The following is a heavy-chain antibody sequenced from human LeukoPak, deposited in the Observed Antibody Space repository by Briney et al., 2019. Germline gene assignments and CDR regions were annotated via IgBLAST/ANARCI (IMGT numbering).Heavy chain of an antibody. CDR1: GFTFSSYA. CDR2: ISYDGSNK. Sequence: GGSLRLSSAASGFTFSSYAMHWVRQAPGKGLEWVAVISYDGSNKYYADSVKGRFTISRDNSKNTLYLQMNSLRAEDTAVYYCARDGRYYDFWSGYSYYFDYWGQGTLVTVSS. J-gene: IGHJ4*02. V-gene: IGHV3-30-3*01. D-gene: IGHD3-3*01. CDR3: ARDGRYYDFWSGYSYYFDY.